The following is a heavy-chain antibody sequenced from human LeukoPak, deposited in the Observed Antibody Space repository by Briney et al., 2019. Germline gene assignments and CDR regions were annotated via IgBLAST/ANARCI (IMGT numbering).Heavy chain of an antibody. J-gene: IGHJ6*02. D-gene: IGHD3-16*02. CDR1: GGSFSGYY. Sequence: SETLSLTCANYGGSFSGYYWSWIRQPPGKGLEWIGEINHSGSTNYNPSLKSRVTISVDTSKNQFSLKLSSVTAADTAVYYCARVHLVFRYYYYYYGMDVWGQGTTVTVSS. CDR3: ARVHLVFRYYYYYYGMDV. CDR2: INHSGST. V-gene: IGHV4-34*01.